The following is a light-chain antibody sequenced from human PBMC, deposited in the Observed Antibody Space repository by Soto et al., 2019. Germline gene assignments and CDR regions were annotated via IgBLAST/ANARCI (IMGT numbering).Light chain of an antibody. V-gene: IGKV3-11*01. CDR3: QQRNHWPPLT. CDR1: HNVDIY. Sequence: EVVLTQSPDILSLSPGERATLSCRTSHNVDIYVAWYQQKPGQAPRLLIYDASNRVTGIPTRFSGSGSGTDFTLNSRSLEPEDFAVYYCQQRNHWPPLTFGGGTKVEIK. CDR2: DAS. J-gene: IGKJ4*01.